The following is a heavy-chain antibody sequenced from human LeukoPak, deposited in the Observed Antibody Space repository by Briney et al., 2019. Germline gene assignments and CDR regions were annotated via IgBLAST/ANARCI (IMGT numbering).Heavy chain of an antibody. D-gene: IGHD3/OR15-3a*01. CDR3: AKRGVVIRVILVGFHKEAYYFES. Sequence: PGGSLRLSCAVSGITLSNYGMTWVRQAPGEGLEWVAGISGSGGGTNYADSVRGRFTISRDNAKNTLYLQMNSLRAEDTAVYFCAKRGVVIRVILVGFHKEAYYFESWGQGALVTVSS. CDR2: ISGSGGGT. CDR1: GITLSNYG. J-gene: IGHJ4*02. V-gene: IGHV3-23*01.